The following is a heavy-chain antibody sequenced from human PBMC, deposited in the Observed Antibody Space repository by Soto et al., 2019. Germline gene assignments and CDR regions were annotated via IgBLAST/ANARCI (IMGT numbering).Heavy chain of an antibody. V-gene: IGHV3-66*01. Sequence: EVQLVESGGGLVQPGGSLRLSCAASGFTFSSKYMTWVRQAPGKGLEWVSLIQNGGTTYYADSLMGRLTISRDTSENTRHVKMDSLRVEDTAVYYCEREDVLCDGDRCYGIPLDVWGKGATGTVSS. CDR3: EREDVLCDGDRCYGIPLDV. CDR1: GFTFSSKY. D-gene: IGHD2-21*01. CDR2: IQNGGTT. J-gene: IGHJ6*04.